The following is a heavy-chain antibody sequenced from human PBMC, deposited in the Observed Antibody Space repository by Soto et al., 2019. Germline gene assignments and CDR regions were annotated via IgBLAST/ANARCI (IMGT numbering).Heavy chain of an antibody. D-gene: IGHD2-21*02. CDR3: ARARPNAYCGGDCYSGYYYGMDV. J-gene: IGHJ6*02. CDR2: IIPILCTA. V-gene: IGHV1-69*13. Sequence: SVKGSCEASGGTVSSYAISWVRQAPGQGLEWVGGIIPILCTANYAQKFQGRVTITADESTSTAYMELSSLRSEDTAVYYCARARPNAYCGGDCYSGYYYGMDVWGQGTTVTVSS. CDR1: GGTVSSYA.